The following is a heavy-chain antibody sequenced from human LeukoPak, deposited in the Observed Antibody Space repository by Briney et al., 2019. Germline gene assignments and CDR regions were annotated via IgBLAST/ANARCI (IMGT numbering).Heavy chain of an antibody. V-gene: IGHV4-31*03. D-gene: IGHD3-9*01. Sequence: PSQTLSLTCTVSGGSISSGDYYWSWIRQHPGKGPEWMGYIYYRGSTYYNPSLRSRIIMSVDTSKNQFSLKVSSVTAADTAVYYCARMTGYYLDSWGQGTVVTVSS. J-gene: IGHJ4*02. CDR2: IYYRGST. CDR3: ARMTGYYLDS. CDR1: GGSISSGDYY.